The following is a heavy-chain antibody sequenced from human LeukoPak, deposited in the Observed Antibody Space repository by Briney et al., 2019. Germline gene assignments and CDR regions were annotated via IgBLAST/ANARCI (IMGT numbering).Heavy chain of an antibody. V-gene: IGHV3-23*01. CDR3: AKVSGRIQIWPQPFGDGMDV. D-gene: IGHD3-10*01. CDR2: ISGSGGNT. J-gene: IGHJ6*02. CDR1: GFTFSTDV. Sequence: PGGSLRLSCAASGFTFSTDVMSWVRQAPGKGLECVSAISGSGGNTYYADSVKGRFTISRGNSKNMLYLQMNSLRAEDTAVYYCAKVSGRIQIWPQPFGDGMDVWGQGTTVTVSS.